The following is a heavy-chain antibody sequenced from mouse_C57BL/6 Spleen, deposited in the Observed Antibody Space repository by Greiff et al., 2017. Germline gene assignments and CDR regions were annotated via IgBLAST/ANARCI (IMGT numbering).Heavy chain of an antibody. CDR1: GYTFTSYW. Sequence: QVQLQQPGAGLVKPGASVKLSCKASGYTFTSYWMHWVKQRPGRGLEWIGRIDPNSGGTKYNEKFKSKGTLTVDKPSSTAYMKLSSLTSEDSAVYYCALACLYYGNTGAMDYWGQGTSVTVSS. D-gene: IGHD2-1*01. V-gene: IGHV1-72*01. J-gene: IGHJ4*01. CDR3: ALACLYYGNTGAMDY. CDR2: IDPNSGGT.